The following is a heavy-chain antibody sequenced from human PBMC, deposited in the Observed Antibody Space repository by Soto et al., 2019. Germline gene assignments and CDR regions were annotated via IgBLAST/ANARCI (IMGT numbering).Heavy chain of an antibody. CDR2: IIPIFGTA. CDR3: SGYYYYYGMDV. V-gene: IGHV1-69*13. CDR1: GGTFSSYA. Sequence: VKVSCKASGGTFSSYAISWVRQAPGQGLEWMGGIIPIFGTANYAQKFQGRVTITADESTSTAYMELSSLRSEDTAVYYCSGYYYYYGMDVWGQGTTDTVSS. J-gene: IGHJ6*02.